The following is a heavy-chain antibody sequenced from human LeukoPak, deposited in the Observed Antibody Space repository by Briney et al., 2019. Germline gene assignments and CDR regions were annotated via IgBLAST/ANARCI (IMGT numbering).Heavy chain of an antibody. J-gene: IGHJ6*02. CDR2: ISPSGTP. Sequence: SETLSLTCTVSGASIKTYYWSWIRQPPGKGLEWIGRISPSGTPYYNPSLKSRLTISVDSSKNQFSLKLSSVTAADTAVYYCARVASSVEDVWGQGTTVTVS. D-gene: IGHD3-22*01. V-gene: IGHV4-4*07. CDR1: GASIKTYY. CDR3: ARVASSVEDV.